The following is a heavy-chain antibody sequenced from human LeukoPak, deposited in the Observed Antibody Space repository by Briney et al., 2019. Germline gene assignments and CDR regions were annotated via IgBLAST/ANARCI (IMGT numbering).Heavy chain of an antibody. CDR1: GFTFSSYA. CDR2: ISGSGGST. V-gene: IGHV3-23*01. Sequence: GGSLRLSCAASGFTFSSYAMSWVRQAPGKGLEWFSAISGSGGSTYYADSVKGRFTISRDNSKNTLYLHMNSLRAEDTALYYFAIVLAAAGTHWGQGTLVTVSS. J-gene: IGHJ4*02. CDR3: AIVLAAAGTH. D-gene: IGHD6-13*01.